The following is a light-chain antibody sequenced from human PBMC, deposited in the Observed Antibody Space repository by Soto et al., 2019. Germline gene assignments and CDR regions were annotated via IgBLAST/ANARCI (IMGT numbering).Light chain of an antibody. CDR3: QQYGSSPLT. J-gene: IGKJ4*01. CDR2: GAS. V-gene: IGKV3-20*01. CDR1: RNFDGSY. Sequence: EIVLTQSPDILSLSPGETVTLSCRANRNFDGSYLTWYQQKPGQAPRLLMYGASNRATRIPARFSGSGSGTDFTLTISRLEPEDFAVYYCQQYGSSPLTFGGGTKVEIK.